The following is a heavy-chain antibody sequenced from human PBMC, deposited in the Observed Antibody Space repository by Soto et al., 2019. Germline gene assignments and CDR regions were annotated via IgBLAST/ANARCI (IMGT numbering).Heavy chain of an antibody. CDR2: ISGSGGST. Sequence: GVVRLCCAASGFTFSSYAMSWVRQAPGKGLEWVSAISGSGGSTYYADSVKGRFTIPRDNSENTLYLQMNSLRAEDTAVYYCAKAGGAARLYYYYGMDVWGQGTTVTVSS. J-gene: IGHJ6*02. D-gene: IGHD6-6*01. CDR1: GFTFSSYA. CDR3: AKAGGAARLYYYYGMDV. V-gene: IGHV3-23*01.